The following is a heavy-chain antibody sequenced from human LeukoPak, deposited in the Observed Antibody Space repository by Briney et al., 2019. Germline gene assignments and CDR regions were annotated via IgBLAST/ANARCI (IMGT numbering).Heavy chain of an antibody. Sequence: SSETLSLTCTVSGGSISSYYWSWIRQPPGKGLEWTGSIYYTGNTYYNASLKSQVSISIDTSKNQFSLKLTSVTAADTSVYYCARQTGSGLFILPGGQGTLVTVSS. CDR1: GGSISSYY. D-gene: IGHD3/OR15-3a*01. CDR3: ARQTGSGLFILP. CDR2: IYYTGNT. V-gene: IGHV4-59*04. J-gene: IGHJ4*02.